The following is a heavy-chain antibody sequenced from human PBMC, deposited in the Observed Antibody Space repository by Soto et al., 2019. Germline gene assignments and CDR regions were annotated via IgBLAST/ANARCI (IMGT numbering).Heavy chain of an antibody. D-gene: IGHD2-15*01. CDR2: ISSNGGST. Sequence: PVGSLRLSCSASGFTFSSYAMHWVRQAPGKGLEYVSAISSNGGSTYYADSVKGRFTISRDNSKNTLYLQMSSLRAEDTAVYYCVRVVVAATRWFDPWGQGTLVTVSS. V-gene: IGHV3-64D*06. J-gene: IGHJ5*02. CDR1: GFTFSSYA. CDR3: VRVVVAATRWFDP.